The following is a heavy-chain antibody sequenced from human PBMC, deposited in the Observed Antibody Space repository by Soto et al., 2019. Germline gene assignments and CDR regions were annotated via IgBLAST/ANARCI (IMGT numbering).Heavy chain of an antibody. V-gene: IGHV3-23*01. J-gene: IGHJ4*02. Sequence: EVQLLESGGGLVQPGGSLRLSCAASGFSFSSYAMNWVRQAPGKGLEWVSVLSGSGGSTYYADSVKGRFTISRDNSKNTLYLQMISLRAEDTAVHYCASRSSGWYFDYWGQGTLVTVSS. CDR2: LSGSGGST. CDR3: ASRSSGWYFDY. D-gene: IGHD6-19*01. CDR1: GFSFSSYA.